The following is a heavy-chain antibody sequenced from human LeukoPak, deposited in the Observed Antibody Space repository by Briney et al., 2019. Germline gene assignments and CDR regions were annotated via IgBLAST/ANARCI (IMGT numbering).Heavy chain of an antibody. CDR1: GGSFSGYY. CDR2: INHSGST. D-gene: IGHD2-2*01. CDR3: ARGSVVVPAAQKKRRNWFGP. V-gene: IGHV4-34*01. J-gene: IGHJ5*02. Sequence: PSETLSLTCAVYGGSFSGYYWSWIRQPPGKGLEWIGEINHSGSTNYNPSLKSRVTISVDTSKNQFSLKLSSVTAADTAVYYCARGSVVVPAAQKKRRNWFGPWGQGTLVTVSS.